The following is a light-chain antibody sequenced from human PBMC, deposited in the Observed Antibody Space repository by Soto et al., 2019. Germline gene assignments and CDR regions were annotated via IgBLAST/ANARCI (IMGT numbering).Light chain of an antibody. CDR2: WAS. J-gene: IGKJ1*01. V-gene: IGKV4-1*01. CDR1: QSIFDRYKNKYY. Sequence: IVMTQTPDSLAVSVGETATFNCNSSQSIFDRYKNKYYLTWYQQKSGQPPKLLIYWASLRESGVPYRFTGGVFGTDFTLTISSLQAEDVAVYYCQQYFTSPWTFGQGPKVEIK. CDR3: QQYFTSPWT.